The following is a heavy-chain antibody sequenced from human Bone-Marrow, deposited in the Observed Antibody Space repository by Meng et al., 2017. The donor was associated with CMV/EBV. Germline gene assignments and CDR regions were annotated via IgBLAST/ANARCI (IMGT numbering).Heavy chain of an antibody. D-gene: IGHD3-22*01. CDR3: ASFAYDSENDYYYGMDV. J-gene: IGHJ6*02. Sequence: GGSLRLSCAASGFTFSSYAMSWVRQAPGKGLEWVSAISGSGGSTYYADSVKGRFTISRDNSKNTLYLQVNSLRAEDTAVYFCASFAYDSENDYYYGMDVWGRGTAVTVSS. CDR2: ISGSGGST. CDR1: GFTFSSYA. V-gene: IGHV3-23*01.